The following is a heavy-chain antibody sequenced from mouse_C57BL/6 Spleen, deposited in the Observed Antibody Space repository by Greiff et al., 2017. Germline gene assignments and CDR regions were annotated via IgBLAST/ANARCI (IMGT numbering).Heavy chain of an antibody. J-gene: IGHJ2*01. CDR2: IHPNSGST. Sequence: VQLQQPGAELVKPGASVKLSCKASGYTFTSYWMHWVKQRPGQGLEWIGMIHPNSGSTNYNEKFKSKATLTVDKSSSTAYMQLSSLTSEDSAVYYCASYYGSSYFDYWGQGTTLTVSS. D-gene: IGHD1-1*01. V-gene: IGHV1-64*01. CDR1: GYTFTSYW. CDR3: ASYYGSSYFDY.